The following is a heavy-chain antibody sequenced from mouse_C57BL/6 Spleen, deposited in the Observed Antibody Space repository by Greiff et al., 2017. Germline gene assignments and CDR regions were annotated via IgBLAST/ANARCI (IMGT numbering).Heavy chain of an antibody. J-gene: IGHJ2*01. Sequence: QVQLQQPGAELVKPGASVKLSCKASGYTFTSYWMQWVKQRPGQGLEWIGAIDPSDSDTNYNQKFQGKATLTVDTSSSTAYMQLSSLTSEDSAVYDCAKAPDYWGQGTTLTVSS. V-gene: IGHV1-50*01. CDR3: AKAPDY. CDR1: GYTFTSYW. CDR2: IDPSDSDT.